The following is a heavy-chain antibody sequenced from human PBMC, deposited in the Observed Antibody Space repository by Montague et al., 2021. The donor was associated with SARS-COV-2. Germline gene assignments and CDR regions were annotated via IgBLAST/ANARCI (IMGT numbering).Heavy chain of an antibody. CDR2: IWYDGSNK. CDR1: GFTFSSYG. D-gene: IGHD3-16*01. V-gene: IGHV3-33*01. J-gene: IGHJ4*02. CDR3: ARDLFWGTDSGTQQRRDY. Sequence: SLRLYCEASGFTFSSYGMHWVRQAPGKGLEWVAVIWYDGSNKYYADSVKGRFTISRDNPKNTLYLQMNSLRAEDMAVYYCARDLFWGTDSGTQQRRDYWGQGTLVTVSS.